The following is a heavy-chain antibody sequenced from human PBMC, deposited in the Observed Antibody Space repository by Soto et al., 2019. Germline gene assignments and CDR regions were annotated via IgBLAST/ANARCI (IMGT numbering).Heavy chain of an antibody. V-gene: IGHV3-23*01. CDR2: ISGSGGGT. D-gene: IGHD1-26*01. CDR1: GFIFRSYA. J-gene: IGHJ6*02. CDR3: AKGLEDYRGRDYYYGLDV. Sequence: GGSLRLSCAASGFIFRSYAMNWVRQAPGKGLEWVSVISGSGGGTYYADSVKGRFTISRDNSNNKLYLQMNRLRAEDTAVYYCAKGLEDYRGRDYYYGLDVWGQGTTVTVSS.